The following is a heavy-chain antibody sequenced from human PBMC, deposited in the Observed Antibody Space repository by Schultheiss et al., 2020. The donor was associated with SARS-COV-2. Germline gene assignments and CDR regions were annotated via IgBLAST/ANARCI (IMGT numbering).Heavy chain of an antibody. J-gene: IGHJ6*03. CDR2: ITSDGTI. CDR3: AREGNRYCSSTSCYTVNRHYYYYYMDV. Sequence: GESLKISCAASGLTLKNYGMSWVRQAPGKGLEWVSYITSDGTIYYADSVKGRFTISRDNAENSLYLQMNSLRAEDTALYYCAREGNRYCSSTSCYTVNRHYYYYYMDVWGKGTTVTVSS. D-gene: IGHD2-2*02. CDR1: GLTLKNYG. V-gene: IGHV3-21*05.